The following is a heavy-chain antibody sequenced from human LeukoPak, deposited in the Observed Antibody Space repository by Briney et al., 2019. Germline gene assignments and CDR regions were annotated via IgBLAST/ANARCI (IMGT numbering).Heavy chain of an antibody. D-gene: IGHD1-26*01. CDR2: IIPIFGTA. Sequence: SVKVSCKASGGTFSNYAISWVRQAPGQGLEWMGGIIPIFGTASYAQKFQGRVTIMTDEPTSTAYMEPSSLRSEDTAVYYCARGGAKYSGSSPNWFDYWGQGTLVTVSS. CDR1: GGTFSNYA. V-gene: IGHV1-69*05. J-gene: IGHJ4*02. CDR3: ARGGAKYSGSSPNWFDY.